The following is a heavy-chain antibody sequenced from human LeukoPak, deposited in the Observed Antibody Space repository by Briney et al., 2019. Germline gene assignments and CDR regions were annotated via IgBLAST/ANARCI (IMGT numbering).Heavy chain of an antibody. Sequence: DSVKVSCEASGDSFKSYYRRWLRQAPGQGIEWMGIINPSGGSTSYAQKFQGRVTMTRDMSTSTVYMELSSLRSEDTAVYYCARELGWFDPWGQGTLVTVSS. CDR2: INPSGGST. V-gene: IGHV1-46*02. J-gene: IGHJ5*02. CDR3: ARELGWFDP. CDR1: GDSFKSYY.